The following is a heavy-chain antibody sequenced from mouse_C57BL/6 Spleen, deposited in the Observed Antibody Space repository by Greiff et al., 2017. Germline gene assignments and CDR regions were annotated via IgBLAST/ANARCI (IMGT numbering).Heavy chain of an antibody. J-gene: IGHJ2*01. Sequence: VQLQESGPELVKPGASVKLSCKASGYAFSSSWMNWVKQRPGKGLEWIGRIYPADGDTNYNRKFKGKATLTADKSSSTAYMQLSSLTSEDSAVYFCANPPGDHFDYWGQGTTLTVSS. CDR1: GYAFSSSW. CDR3: ANPPGDHFDY. CDR2: IYPADGDT. V-gene: IGHV1-82*01.